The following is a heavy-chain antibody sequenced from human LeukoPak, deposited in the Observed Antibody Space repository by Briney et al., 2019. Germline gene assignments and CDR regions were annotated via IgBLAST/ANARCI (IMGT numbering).Heavy chain of an antibody. CDR2: TYYRSQWYN. J-gene: IGHJ3*01. CDR1: GDSVSNNDGA. Sequence: SQTLSLTCAISGDSVSNNDGAWNWIRQSPSRGLGWLGRTYYRSQWYNDYARSVMSRISVDPDTFKNQFSLQLRSVTPDDTAVYYCAGGYAFDVWGQGTTVIVSS. CDR3: AGGYAFDV. V-gene: IGHV6-1*01.